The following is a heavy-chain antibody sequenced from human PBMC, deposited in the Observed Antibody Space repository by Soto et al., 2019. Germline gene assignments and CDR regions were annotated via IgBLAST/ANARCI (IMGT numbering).Heavy chain of an antibody. CDR3: APALYSRGWYYYGRDV. V-gene: IGHV3-33*01. J-gene: IGHJ6*02. CDR2: IWYDGSNK. D-gene: IGHD6-19*01. CDR1: GFTFSSYG. Sequence: GGSLRLSCAASGFTFSSYGMHWVRQAPGKGLEWVAVIWYDGSNKYYADSVKGRFTISRDNSKNTLYLQMNSLRAEDTAVYYSAPALYSRGWYYYGRDVGAQGTTVTVSS.